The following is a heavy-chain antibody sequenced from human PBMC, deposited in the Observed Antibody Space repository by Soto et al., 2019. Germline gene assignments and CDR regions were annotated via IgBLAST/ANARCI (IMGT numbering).Heavy chain of an antibody. Sequence: GGSLRLSCAASGFTFSTYWMHWVRQATGKGLVWVSRINSDGSSTSYADSVKGRFTISRDNAKNTLYLQMNSLRAEDTAVYYCASRRSTSFYDPYYYYYMDVWGKGTTVTVSS. CDR3: ASRRSTSFYDPYYYYYMDV. CDR2: INSDGSST. CDR1: GFTFSTYW. D-gene: IGHD2-2*01. J-gene: IGHJ6*03. V-gene: IGHV3-74*01.